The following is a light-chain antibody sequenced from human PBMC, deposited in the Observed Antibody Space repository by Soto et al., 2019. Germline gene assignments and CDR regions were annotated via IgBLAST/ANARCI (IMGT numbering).Light chain of an antibody. CDR2: RDG. CDR1: SSNIVSHF. Sequence: QSVLTQPPSASGTPGQSLTISCPGSSSNIVSHFVYWYQHLPGTAPKLLIFRDGQRPSGVPARFFGSKSGTSASLAITGLRSEDEADYYCAVWDQSLTGWVFGGGTKLTVL. J-gene: IGLJ3*02. V-gene: IGLV1-47*01. CDR3: AVWDQSLTGWV.